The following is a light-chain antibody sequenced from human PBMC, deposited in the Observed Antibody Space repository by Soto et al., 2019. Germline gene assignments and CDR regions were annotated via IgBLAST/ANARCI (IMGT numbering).Light chain of an antibody. CDR3: QQYNNWPLT. CDR1: QSVSST. J-gene: IGKJ4*01. Sequence: EIVMTQSPATLSVSPGERATLSGRASQSVSSTLAWYQQNPGQAPRLLIYGASTRATGIPARFSGSGSGTEFTLTISSLQSEDFAVYYCQQYNNWPLTFGGGTKVEIK. CDR2: GAS. V-gene: IGKV3-15*01.